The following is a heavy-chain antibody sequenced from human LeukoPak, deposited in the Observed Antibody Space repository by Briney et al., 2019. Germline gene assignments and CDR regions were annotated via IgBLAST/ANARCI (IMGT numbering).Heavy chain of an antibody. V-gene: IGHV3-23*01. CDR3: AKQTGHCDY. CDR2: ISVSGGTT. CDR1: GFTFSSYA. D-gene: IGHD1-14*01. J-gene: IGHJ4*02. Sequence: GGSLRLSCAASGFTFSSYAMSWVRQAPAKGLEWVSAISVSGGTTYYADSVKGRFTISRDNSKNTLYLQMNSLRAEDTAVYYCAKQTGHCDYWGQGTLATVSS.